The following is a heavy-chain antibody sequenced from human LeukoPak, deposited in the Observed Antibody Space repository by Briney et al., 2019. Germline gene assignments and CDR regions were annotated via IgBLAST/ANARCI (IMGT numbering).Heavy chain of an antibody. D-gene: IGHD2-15*01. CDR3: ASGYCSGGSCYGVNGY. Sequence: VASVKVSCKASGYTFTSYAMNWVRQAPGQGLEWMGWINPNSGGTNYAQKFQGRVTMTRDTSISTAYMELSRLRSDDTAVYYCASGYCSGGSCYGVNGYWGQGTLVTVSS. CDR2: INPNSGGT. V-gene: IGHV1-2*02. J-gene: IGHJ4*02. CDR1: GYTFTSYA.